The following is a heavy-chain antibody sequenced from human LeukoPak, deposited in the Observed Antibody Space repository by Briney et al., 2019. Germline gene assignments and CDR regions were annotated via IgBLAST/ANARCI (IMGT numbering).Heavy chain of an antibody. J-gene: IGHJ3*02. D-gene: IGHD1-1*01. V-gene: IGHV4-30-4*08. CDR2: IYYSGST. CDR3: ARGTLVAFDI. CDR1: GGSISSGDYY. Sequence: SETLSLTCTVSGGSISSGDYYWSWIRQPPGKGLEWIGYIYYSGSTYYNPSLKSRVTMSVDTSKNQFSLKLSSVTAADTAVYYCARGTLVAFDIWGQGTMVTVSS.